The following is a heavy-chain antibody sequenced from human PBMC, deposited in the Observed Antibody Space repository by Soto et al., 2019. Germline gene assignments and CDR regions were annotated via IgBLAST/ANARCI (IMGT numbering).Heavy chain of an antibody. CDR1: GGSISSEGYY. Sequence: QVQLQESGPGLVKPSQTLSLTCTVSGGSISSEGYYWSWIRQHPGRGLEWIGYIYYSGSTSYNPSLKSRVSISQDTSKNQFSLRLSSVTAADTAVYYCARGGRGPTTSGWYFDLWGRGSLVTVSS. CDR3: ARGGRGPTTSGWYFDL. D-gene: IGHD4-17*01. J-gene: IGHJ2*01. CDR2: IYYSGST. V-gene: IGHV4-31*03.